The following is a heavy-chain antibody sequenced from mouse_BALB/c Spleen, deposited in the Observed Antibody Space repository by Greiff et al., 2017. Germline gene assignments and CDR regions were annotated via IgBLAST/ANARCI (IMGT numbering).Heavy chain of an antibody. CDR2: FSSGGST. D-gene: IGHD2-4*01. CDR1: GFTFSSYA. V-gene: IGHV5-6-5*01. J-gene: IGHJ3*01. CDR3: AIYYDYDWFAY. Sequence: EVMLVESGGGLVKPGGSLKLSCAASGFTFSSYAMSWVRQTPEKRLEWVASFSSGGSTYYPDSVKGRFTISRDNARNILYLQMSSLRSEDTAMYYCAIYYDYDWFAYWGQGTLVTVSA.